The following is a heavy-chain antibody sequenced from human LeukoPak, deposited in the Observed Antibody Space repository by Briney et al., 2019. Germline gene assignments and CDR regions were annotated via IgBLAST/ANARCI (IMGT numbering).Heavy chain of an antibody. CDR3: ARGPMEAAAGPDY. J-gene: IGHJ4*02. CDR2: INHSGST. Sequence: PSETLSLTCTVSGGSISSSGYCWSWIRQPPGKGLEWIGEINHSGSTNYNPSLKSRVTISVDTSKNQFSLKLSSVTAADTAVYYCARGPMEAAAGPDYWGQGTLVPVSS. V-gene: IGHV4-39*07. CDR1: GGSISSSGYC. D-gene: IGHD6-13*01.